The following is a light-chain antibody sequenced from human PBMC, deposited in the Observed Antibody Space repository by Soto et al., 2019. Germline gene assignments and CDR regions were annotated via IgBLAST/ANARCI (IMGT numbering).Light chain of an antibody. V-gene: IGKV3-11*01. J-gene: IGKJ5*01. CDR1: QSIRTS. Sequence: EVVMTQSPATLSVSPGERATLSCRASQSIRTSLAWYQQKPGQAPRLVIFDASNRANGVPSRFGGSGSGTDFTLTINSLEPEDFAVYYCQQRSNWPPPITFGQGTRLEIK. CDR3: QQRSNWPPPIT. CDR2: DAS.